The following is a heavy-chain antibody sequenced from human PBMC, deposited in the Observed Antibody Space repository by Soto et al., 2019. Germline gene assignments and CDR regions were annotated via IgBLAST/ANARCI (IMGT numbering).Heavy chain of an antibody. CDR1: GFTFSSYG. CDR3: AKVPAPNDAFDI. CDR2: ISYDGSNR. J-gene: IGHJ3*02. V-gene: IGHV3-30*18. Sequence: GGSLRLSCAASGFTFSSYGMHWVRQAPGKGLEWVSAISYDGSNRYYADSVKGRFTISRANSKNTLYLQMNSLRAEDTAVYYCAKVPAPNDAFDIWRQGTMVTASS.